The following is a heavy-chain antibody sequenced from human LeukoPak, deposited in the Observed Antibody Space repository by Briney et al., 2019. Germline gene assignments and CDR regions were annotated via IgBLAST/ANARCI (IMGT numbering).Heavy chain of an antibody. J-gene: IGHJ4*02. D-gene: IGHD3-22*01. CDR1: GGSISSSSYY. V-gene: IGHV4-39*07. Sequence: SETLSLTCTVSGGSISSSSYYWGWIRQPPGKGLEWIGSIYNSGSAYYNPSLKSRVTISVDTSKNQFSLKLSSVTAADTAVYYCARGLYYYDSSGYYAPIDYWGQGTLVTVSS. CDR3: ARGLYYYDSSGYYAPIDY. CDR2: IYNSGSA.